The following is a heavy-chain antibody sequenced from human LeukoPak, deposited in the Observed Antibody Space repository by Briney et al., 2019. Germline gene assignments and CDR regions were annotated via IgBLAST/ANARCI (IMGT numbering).Heavy chain of an antibody. D-gene: IGHD6-19*01. CDR3: ARLGAAVAGTYWFGP. Sequence: SETLSLTCAVYGGSFSGYYWSWIRQPPGKGLEWIGEINHSGSTNYNPSLKSRVTISVDTSKNQFSLKLSSVTAADTAVYYCARLGAAVAGTYWFGPWRQGTLVTVSS. CDR1: GGSFSGYY. J-gene: IGHJ5*02. V-gene: IGHV4-34*01. CDR2: INHSGST.